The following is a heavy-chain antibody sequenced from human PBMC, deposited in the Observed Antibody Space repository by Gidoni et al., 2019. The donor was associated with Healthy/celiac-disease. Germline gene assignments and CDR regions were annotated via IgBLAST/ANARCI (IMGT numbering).Heavy chain of an antibody. CDR1: GYTFTGYY. CDR3: ARDRGGQLLWFGDSLSSVDV. D-gene: IGHD3-10*01. J-gene: IGHJ6*02. Sequence: QVQLVQSGAEVKKPGASVKVSCKASGYTFTGYYMHWVRQAPGQGLEWMGWINPNSGGTNYAQKFQGRVTMTRDTSISTAYMELSRLRSDDTAVYYCARDRGGQLLWFGDSLSSVDVWGQGTTVTVSS. CDR2: INPNSGGT. V-gene: IGHV1-2*02.